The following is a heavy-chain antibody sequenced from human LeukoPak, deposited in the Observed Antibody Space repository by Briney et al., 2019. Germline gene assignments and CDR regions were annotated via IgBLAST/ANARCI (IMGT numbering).Heavy chain of an antibody. D-gene: IGHD6-19*01. J-gene: IGHJ4*02. V-gene: IGHV3-21*01. CDR1: GFTLSSYS. CDR2: ISSSSSYI. CDR3: ARIAVAGPGGY. Sequence: GGSLRLSCAASGFTLSSYSMNRVRQAPGKGLEWVSSISSSSSYIYYADSVKGRFTISRDNAKNSLYLQMNSLRAEDTAVYYCARIAVAGPGGYWGQGTLVTVSS.